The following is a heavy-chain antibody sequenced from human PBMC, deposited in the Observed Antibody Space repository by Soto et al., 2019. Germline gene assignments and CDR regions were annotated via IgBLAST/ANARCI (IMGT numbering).Heavy chain of an antibody. CDR3: ARDNSAYQSWWFDP. D-gene: IGHD3-22*01. J-gene: IGHJ5*02. CDR2: INPSGAST. Sequence: QVQLVQSGAEVKKPGASVKVSCKASGYTFTNYYMHWVRQAPGQGLEWMGLINPSGASTLYAQKFQGRVTMTRDTSTSTDYMELSSLTSEDTAVYYCARDNSAYQSWWFDPWGQGTLVTVSS. CDR1: GYTFTNYY. V-gene: IGHV1-46*03.